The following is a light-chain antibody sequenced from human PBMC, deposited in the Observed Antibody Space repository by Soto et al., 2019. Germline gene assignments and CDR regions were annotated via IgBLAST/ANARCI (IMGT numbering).Light chain of an antibody. V-gene: IGKV1-12*01. CDR2: SAA. CDR1: QDIHTW. Sequence: DIQMTQSPSSVSASVGDRVTITCRASQDIHTWLAWYQLKPGKAPKLFFSSAASLESVVPARVSGSGPWPDFTPTISNLQPGDVATGFCTQANSFPFAFGPGIQV. J-gene: IGKJ3*01. CDR3: TQANSFPFA.